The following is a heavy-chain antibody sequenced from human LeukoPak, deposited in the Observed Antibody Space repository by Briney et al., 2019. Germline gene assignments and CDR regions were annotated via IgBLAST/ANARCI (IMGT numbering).Heavy chain of an antibody. D-gene: IGHD5-12*01. CDR2: IKQDGSEK. V-gene: IGHV3-7*01. CDR1: GFTFSSYW. CDR3: AREMEIVTSYYFDY. J-gene: IGHJ4*02. Sequence: GGSLRLSCAASGFTFSSYWMSWVRRAPGKGLEWVANIKQDGSEKYYVDSVKGRFTISRDNAKNSLYLQMNSLRAEDTAVYYCAREMEIVTSYYFDYWGQGTLVTVSS.